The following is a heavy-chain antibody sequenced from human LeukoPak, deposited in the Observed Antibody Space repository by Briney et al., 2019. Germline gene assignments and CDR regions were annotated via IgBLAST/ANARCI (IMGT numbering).Heavy chain of an antibody. CDR2: ISYDGSNK. J-gene: IGHJ4*02. CDR3: AKFLVGAHPGFDG. CDR1: GFTFSSYA. Sequence: GRSLRLSCAASGFTFSSYAMHWVRQAPGKGLEWVAVISYDGSNKYYADSVKGRFTISRDNSKNTLYLQMNSLRAGDGAVYYCAKFLVGAHPGFDGWGQRAPVSAS. D-gene: IGHD1-26*01. V-gene: IGHV3-30*18.